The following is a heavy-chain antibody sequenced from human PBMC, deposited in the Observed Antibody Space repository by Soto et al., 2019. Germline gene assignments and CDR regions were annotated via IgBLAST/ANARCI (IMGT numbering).Heavy chain of an antibody. J-gene: IGHJ5*02. V-gene: IGHV4-61*01. Sequence: SETLSLTCTVSGGSASSGSYYWSWIRQPPGKGLEWIGYIYYSGSTNYNPSLKSRVTISVDTSKNQFSLKLSSVTAADTAVYYCARDLYGGADHWGQGTLVTVSS. CDR1: GGSASSGSYY. D-gene: IGHD3-16*01. CDR3: ARDLYGGADH. CDR2: IYYSGST.